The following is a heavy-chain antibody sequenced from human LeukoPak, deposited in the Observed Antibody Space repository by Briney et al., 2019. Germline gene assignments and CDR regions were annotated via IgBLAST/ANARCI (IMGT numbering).Heavy chain of an antibody. V-gene: IGHV4-34*01. CDR3: ARGNPHAFDI. J-gene: IGHJ3*02. CDR2: INHSGST. CDR1: GGSFSGYY. Sequence: SETLSLTCAVYGGSFSGYYWSWIRQPPGKGLEWIGEINHSGSTKHNPSLKSRVTISVDTSKNQFSLKLSSVTAADTAVYYCARGNPHAFDIWGQGTMVTVSS.